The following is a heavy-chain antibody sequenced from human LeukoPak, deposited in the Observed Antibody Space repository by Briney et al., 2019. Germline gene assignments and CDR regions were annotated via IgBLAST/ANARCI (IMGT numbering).Heavy chain of an antibody. D-gene: IGHD5-12*01. CDR2: IYYSGSA. V-gene: IGHV4-59*01. CDR3: ARTGVVATSYFFDY. CDR1: GGSISSYY. J-gene: IGHJ4*01. Sequence: PSETLSLTCTVSGGSISSYYWSWIRQPPGKGLEWIGFIYYSGSANYNPSLRSRVTISVDTSKNQSSLKLTSVTAADTAVYYCARTGVVATSYFFDYWGHGTLVTVSS.